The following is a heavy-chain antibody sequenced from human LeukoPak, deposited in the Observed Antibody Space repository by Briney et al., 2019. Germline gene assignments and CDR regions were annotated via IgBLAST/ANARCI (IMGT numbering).Heavy chain of an antibody. CDR3: ARDGDGEHPPFDY. CDR1: GFTFTRYW. CDR2: IKQDGSEK. V-gene: IGHV3-7*01. D-gene: IGHD2-21*01. Sequence: GGSLRLSCAASGFTFTRYWMSWVRLAPGKGLEWVAIIKQDGSEKYYVDSVKGRFTISRDNAKSSLYLQMNSLRAEDTAVYYCARDGDGEHPPFDYWGQGTLVTVSS. J-gene: IGHJ4*02.